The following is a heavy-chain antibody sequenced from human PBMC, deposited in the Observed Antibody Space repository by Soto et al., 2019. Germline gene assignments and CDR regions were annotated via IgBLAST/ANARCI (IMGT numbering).Heavy chain of an antibody. CDR1: GGTFSSYT. CDR2: IIPILGVT. J-gene: IGHJ5*02. Sequence: QVQLVQSGAEVKKPGSSVKVSCKASGGTFSSYTISWVRQAPGHGLEWVGRIIPILGVTNYAQKFQGRVTITADKPTSTAYMELSSLRAEDTAVYYCARGFDSSGYFHWLDPWGQGTLVTVSS. V-gene: IGHV1-69*02. D-gene: IGHD3-22*01. CDR3: ARGFDSSGYFHWLDP.